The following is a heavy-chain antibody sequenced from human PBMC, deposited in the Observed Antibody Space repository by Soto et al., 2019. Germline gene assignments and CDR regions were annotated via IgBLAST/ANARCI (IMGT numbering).Heavy chain of an antibody. D-gene: IGHD4-17*01. CDR3: VRSMTTLTIDWLDP. J-gene: IGHJ5*02. CDR2: INSDGTTT. Sequence: GGSLRLSCAASGFTFTNNWMHWVRQAPGKGLVWVSRINSDGTTTTYADSVKGRFTISRDNAKNTLYLQINSLRAEDTAVYYCVRSMTTLTIDWLDPWGRGTQVTVSS. V-gene: IGHV3-74*01. CDR1: GFTFTNNW.